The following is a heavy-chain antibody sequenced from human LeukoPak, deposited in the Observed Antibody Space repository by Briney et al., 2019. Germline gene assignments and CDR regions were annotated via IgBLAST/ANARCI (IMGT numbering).Heavy chain of an antibody. Sequence: ASVKVSCKASGGTFSSYAISWVRQAPGQGLEWMGRIIPIFGTANYAQKFQGRVTITADESTSTAYMELSSLRSEDTAVYYCARGIEMATIYFDYWGQGTLVTVSS. D-gene: IGHD5-24*01. CDR1: GGTFSSYA. V-gene: IGHV1-69*15. CDR2: IIPIFGTA. CDR3: ARGIEMATIYFDY. J-gene: IGHJ4*02.